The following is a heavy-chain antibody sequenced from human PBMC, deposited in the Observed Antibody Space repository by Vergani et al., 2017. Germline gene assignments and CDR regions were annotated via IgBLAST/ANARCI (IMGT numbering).Heavy chain of an antibody. D-gene: IGHD2-2*01. Sequence: QVQLVQSGAEVKKPGASVKVSCKVSGYTVTELSMHWVRQAPGKGLEWMGGFDPEDGETIYAQKFQGRVTMTEDTSTDTAYMELSSLRSEDTAVYYCATSFLIPAAPYYYYGMDVWGQGTTVTVSS. CDR1: GYTVTELS. CDR2: FDPEDGET. CDR3: ATSFLIPAAPYYYYGMDV. J-gene: IGHJ6*02. V-gene: IGHV1-24*01.